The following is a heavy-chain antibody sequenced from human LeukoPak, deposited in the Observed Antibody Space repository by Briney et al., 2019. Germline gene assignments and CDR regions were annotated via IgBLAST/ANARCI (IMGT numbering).Heavy chain of an antibody. V-gene: IGHV4-31*03. CDR3: ARVFSYCSGGSCHRYFDY. CDR2: IYYSGST. J-gene: IGHJ4*02. CDR1: GCSISSGGYY. Sequence: SETLSLTCTVSGCSISSGGYYWSWIRQHPGKGREGLGYIYYSGSTYYYPSLKSRVTISVDTSKHQFSLKLSSVTAADTALYYCARVFSYCSGGSCHRYFDYWRQGTLVTVSS. D-gene: IGHD2-15*01.